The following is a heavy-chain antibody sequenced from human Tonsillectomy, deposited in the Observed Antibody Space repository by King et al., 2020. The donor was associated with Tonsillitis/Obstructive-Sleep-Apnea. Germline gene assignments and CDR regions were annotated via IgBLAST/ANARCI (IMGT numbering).Heavy chain of an antibody. D-gene: IGHD5-12*01. Sequence: VQLQQWGAGLLKPSETLFLTCAVYGGSFSGSYWSWIRQPPGKGLEWMGEINHSGSTNYNPSLKSRVTISVDTSKNQFSLKLSSVTAADAAVYYCARGDYRSADHTTALHYIDVWGTGTTVTVSS. CDR3: ARGDYRSADHTTALHYIDV. V-gene: IGHV4-34*01. CDR2: INHSGST. J-gene: IGHJ6*03. CDR1: GGSFSGSY.